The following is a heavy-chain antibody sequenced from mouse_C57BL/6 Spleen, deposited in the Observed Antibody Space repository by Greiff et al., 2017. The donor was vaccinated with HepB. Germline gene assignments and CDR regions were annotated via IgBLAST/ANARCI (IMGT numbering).Heavy chain of an antibody. CDR3: ARSDYGSYFDY. V-gene: IGHV7-3*01. CDR2: IRNKANGYTT. J-gene: IGHJ2*01. D-gene: IGHD1-1*01. Sequence: EVKLEESGGGLVQPGGSLSLSCAASGFTFTDYYMSWVRQPPGKALEWLGFIRNKANGYTTEYSASVKGRFTISRDNSQSILYLQMNALKAEDSATYYCARSDYGSYFDYWGQGTTLTVSS. CDR1: GFTFTDYY.